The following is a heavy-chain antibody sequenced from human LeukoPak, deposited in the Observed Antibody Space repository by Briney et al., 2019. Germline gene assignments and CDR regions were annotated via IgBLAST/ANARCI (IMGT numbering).Heavy chain of an antibody. D-gene: IGHD3-3*01. Sequence: SETLSLTCAVYGGSFSGYYWSWIRQPPGKGLEWIGEINHSGSTNYNPSLKSRVTISVDTSKNQFSLKLSSVTAADTAAYYCARSLFDFWSGYFTWGQGTLVTVSS. J-gene: IGHJ5*02. CDR3: ARSLFDFWSGYFT. CDR1: GGSFSGYY. CDR2: INHSGST. V-gene: IGHV4-34*01.